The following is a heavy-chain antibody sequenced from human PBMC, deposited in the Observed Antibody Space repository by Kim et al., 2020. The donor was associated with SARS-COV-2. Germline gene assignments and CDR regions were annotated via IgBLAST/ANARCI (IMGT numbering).Heavy chain of an antibody. J-gene: IGHJ4*02. D-gene: IGHD6-19*01. V-gene: IGHV1-2*02. CDR3: ARDRASSASAPDY. Sequence: NYAQKFQGRVTMTRDTSISTADMELGSLRSDDTAVYYCARDRASSASAPDYWGQGTLVTVSS.